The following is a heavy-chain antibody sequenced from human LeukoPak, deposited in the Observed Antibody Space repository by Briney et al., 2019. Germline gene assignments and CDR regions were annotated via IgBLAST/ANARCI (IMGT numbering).Heavy chain of an antibody. CDR1: WGSIRTFY. D-gene: IGHD4-17*01. V-gene: IGHV4-4*07. CDR3: ARDSWTTGEVKFVP. J-gene: IGHJ5*02. Sequence: SETLSLTCTVSWGSIRTFYLLWIDQPAPKERDGIGRISRSATTYNASLKSRVTMSIDTSKRQFFLNLRSVTAADTAVYYCARDSWTTGEVKFVPWGQGTLVTVSS. CDR2: ISRSATT.